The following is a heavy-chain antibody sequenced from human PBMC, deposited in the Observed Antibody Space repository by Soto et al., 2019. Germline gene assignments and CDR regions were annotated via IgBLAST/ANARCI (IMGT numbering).Heavy chain of an antibody. V-gene: IGHV4-39*02. CDR3: VHEPPGSRSDHYYMDV. J-gene: IGHJ6*03. CDR2: LYTDGNT. Sequence: SSETLSLTCAVSGGSIRSTGFCWGWVRQPPGEGPEWIGSLYTDGNTYYNPSLRSRVTMSADTSKNHFSLRLTSVTAADTAVYYCVHEPPGSRSDHYYMDVWGRGTTVTVSS. D-gene: IGHD3-10*01. CDR1: GGSIRSTGFC.